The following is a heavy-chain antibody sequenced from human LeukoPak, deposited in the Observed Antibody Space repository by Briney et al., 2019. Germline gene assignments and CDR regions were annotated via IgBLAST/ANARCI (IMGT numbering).Heavy chain of an antibody. D-gene: IGHD6-13*01. CDR2: IYYSGST. Sequence: SETLSLTCTVSGGSISSSSYYWGWIRQPPGKGLEWIGSIYYSGSTYYNPSLKSRVTISVDTSKNQFSLKLSPVTAADTAVYYCAIPYSSSSRDYWGQGTLVTVSS. J-gene: IGHJ4*02. CDR1: GGSISSSSYY. CDR3: AIPYSSSSRDY. V-gene: IGHV4-39*01.